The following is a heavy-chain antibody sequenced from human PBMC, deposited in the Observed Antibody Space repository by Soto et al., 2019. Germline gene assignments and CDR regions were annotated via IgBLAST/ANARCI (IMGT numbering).Heavy chain of an antibody. V-gene: IGHV3-30-3*01. CDR2: ISYDGTNK. CDR3: ARPWGQLSTYYYGMDV. Sequence: LRLSCAASGFTFRTFAMHWVRQAPGKGLEWVAAISYDGTNKYYADSVKGPFTISRDNSKNTLYLQMDSLRGDDSAVYYCARPWGQLSTYYYGMDVWGQGTTVTVSS. J-gene: IGHJ6*02. D-gene: IGHD3-16*01. CDR1: GFTFRTFA.